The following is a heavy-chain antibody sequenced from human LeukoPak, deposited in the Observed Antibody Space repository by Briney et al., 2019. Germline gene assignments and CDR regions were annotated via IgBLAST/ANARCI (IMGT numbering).Heavy chain of an antibody. J-gene: IGHJ3*02. Sequence: SETLSLTCTVSGGSISSSSYYWGWIRQPPGKGLEWIGSIYYSGSTNYNPSLKSRVTMSVDTSKNQFSLKLSSVTAADTAVYYCARDVRHSYGHDAFDIWGQGTMVTVSS. CDR3: ARDVRHSYGHDAFDI. V-gene: IGHV4-39*07. D-gene: IGHD5-18*01. CDR1: GGSISSSSYY. CDR2: IYYSGST.